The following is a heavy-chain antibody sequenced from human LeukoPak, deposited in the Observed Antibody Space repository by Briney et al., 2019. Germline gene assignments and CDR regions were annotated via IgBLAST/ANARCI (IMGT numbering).Heavy chain of an antibody. CDR1: GFTFSSYC. CDR2: ISSSSSYI. CDR3: ARAFRTTSGY. Sequence: GGSLRLSCSASGFTFSSYCMNWVRQAPGKGLEWVSSISSSSSYIYYADSVKGRFTISRDNAKNSLYLQMNSLRAEDTAVYYCARAFRTTSGYWGQGTLVTVSS. V-gene: IGHV3-21*01. J-gene: IGHJ4*02. D-gene: IGHD4-17*01.